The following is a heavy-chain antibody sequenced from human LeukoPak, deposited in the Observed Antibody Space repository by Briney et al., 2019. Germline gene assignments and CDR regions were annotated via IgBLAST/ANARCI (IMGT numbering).Heavy chain of an antibody. CDR2: IIPILGIA. D-gene: IGHD6-19*01. CDR3: ASRGYSSGWCANGMDV. Sequence: GASVKVSCKASGDTFSSYAISWVRQAPGQGLEGMGRIIPILGIANYAQKFQGRVTITADKSTSTAYMELSSLRSEDTAVYYCASRGYSSGWCANGMDVWGQGTTVTVSS. J-gene: IGHJ6*02. CDR1: GDTFSSYA. V-gene: IGHV1-69*04.